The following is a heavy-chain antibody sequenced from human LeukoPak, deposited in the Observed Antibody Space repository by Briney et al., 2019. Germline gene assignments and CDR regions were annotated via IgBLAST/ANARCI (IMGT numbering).Heavy chain of an antibody. CDR1: GGSISSSRYY. D-gene: IGHD3-9*01. CDR2: IYYSGST. V-gene: IGHV4-39*01. Sequence: SETVSLTCTVSGGSISSSRYYWGWIRQPPGKGLEWIGSIYYSGSTYYNPSLKSRVTISVDTSKNQFSLKLSSVTAADTAVYYCARPVLRYFDWLPNGMDVWGQGTTVTVSS. J-gene: IGHJ6*02. CDR3: ARPVLRYFDWLPNGMDV.